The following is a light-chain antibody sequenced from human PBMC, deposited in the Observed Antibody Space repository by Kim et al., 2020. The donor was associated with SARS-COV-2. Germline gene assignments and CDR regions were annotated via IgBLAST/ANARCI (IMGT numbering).Light chain of an antibody. CDR1: QSVSNNY. CDR3: QQYGGSPRT. J-gene: IGKJ1*01. Sequence: SPGERATLSYRASQSVSNNYLGWYQQKPGQAPRLLIYGASNRATGIPDRFSGSGSGTDFTLTISRLEPEDFAVYYCQQYGGSPRTFGQGTKVDIK. V-gene: IGKV3-20*01. CDR2: GAS.